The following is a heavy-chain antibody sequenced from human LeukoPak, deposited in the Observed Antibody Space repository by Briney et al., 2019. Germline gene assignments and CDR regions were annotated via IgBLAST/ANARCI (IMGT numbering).Heavy chain of an antibody. V-gene: IGHV3-48*03. Sequence: PGGSLRLSCAASGFTFNNYEMNWVRKAPGKGLEWVSYISSSGSTIYYADSVKGRFTISRDNAKNSLYLQMNSLRAEDTAVYYCALNYYDSSGYFEYFQHWGQGTLVTVSS. CDR1: GFTFNNYE. J-gene: IGHJ1*01. CDR2: ISSSGSTI. D-gene: IGHD3-22*01. CDR3: ALNYYDSSGYFEYFQH.